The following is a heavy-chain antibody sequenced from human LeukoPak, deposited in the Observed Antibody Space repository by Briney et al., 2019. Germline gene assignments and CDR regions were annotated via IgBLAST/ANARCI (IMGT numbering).Heavy chain of an antibody. Sequence: GGSLRLSCAASGFTLSSYAMSWVRQAPGKALEWVSAISGSGVSTYCADSVKARFTISRDNSQNPLYLQMNSLRAEDTAVYYCAKEFTYYDFWSGYYTRSGFDYWGQGTLVTVSS. J-gene: IGHJ4*02. CDR3: AKEFTYYDFWSGYYTRSGFDY. V-gene: IGHV3-23*01. CDR1: GFTLSSYA. D-gene: IGHD3-3*01. CDR2: ISGSGVST.